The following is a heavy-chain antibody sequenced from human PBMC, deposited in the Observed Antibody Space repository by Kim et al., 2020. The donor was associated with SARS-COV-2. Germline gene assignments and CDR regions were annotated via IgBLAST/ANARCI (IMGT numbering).Heavy chain of an antibody. CDR3: ARSGYDY. V-gene: IGHV3-21*01. Sequence: GGSLRLSCAASGFTFSSYNMNWVRQAPGKGLEWVASISSSSNYIHYADSVKGRFTISRDNANNSLYLQMNSLRVEDTAVYYCARSGYDYWGQGTLATVSS. D-gene: IGHD5-12*01. J-gene: IGHJ4*02. CDR1: GFTFSSYN. CDR2: ISSSSNYI.